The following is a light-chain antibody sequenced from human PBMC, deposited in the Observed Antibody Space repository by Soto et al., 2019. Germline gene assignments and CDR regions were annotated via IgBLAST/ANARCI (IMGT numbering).Light chain of an antibody. Sequence: QSVLTQPASVSGSPGQSITISCTGTSSDVGGYNYVSWYQQHPGKAPKLMIYEVSNRPSGVSNRFSGSKSGNTASLTISELHAEDEADYYCSSYTSSSTRVFGGGTKLTVL. CDR3: SSYTSSSTRV. CDR2: EVS. V-gene: IGLV2-14*01. J-gene: IGLJ2*01. CDR1: SSDVGGYNY.